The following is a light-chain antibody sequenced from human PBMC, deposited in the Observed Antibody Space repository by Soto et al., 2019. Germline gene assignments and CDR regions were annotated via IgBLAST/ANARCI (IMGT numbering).Light chain of an antibody. CDR2: DAA. J-gene: IGKJ4*01. CDR1: QDINRY. Sequence: DIQLTQSPSSLSASVGDRVTITCQANQDINRYGNWYQQQLGKAPKLLMFDAATLESGVTSRFSGSGSGTEFTLTISRLQPEDFATYFCQQYDSLPPTFGGGTKVDIQ. V-gene: IGKV1-33*01. CDR3: QQYDSLPPT.